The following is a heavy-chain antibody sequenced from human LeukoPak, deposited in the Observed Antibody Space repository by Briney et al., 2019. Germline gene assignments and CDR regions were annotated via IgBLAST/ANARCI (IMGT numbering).Heavy chain of an antibody. CDR2: IYYSGST. Sequence: SETLSLTCTVSGGSISSYYWSWIRQPPGKGLEWIGYIYYSGSTKYNPSLKSRVSISVDTSKNQFSLKLNSVTAADTAVYYCARVLSSLNWNPGGGWFDPWGQGNLVTVSS. CDR1: GGSISSYY. D-gene: IGHD1-20*01. J-gene: IGHJ5*02. V-gene: IGHV4-59*01. CDR3: ARVLSSLNWNPGGGWFDP.